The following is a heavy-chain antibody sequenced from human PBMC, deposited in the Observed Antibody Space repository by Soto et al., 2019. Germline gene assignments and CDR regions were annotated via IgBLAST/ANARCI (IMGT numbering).Heavy chain of an antibody. CDR2: IYYSGST. J-gene: IGHJ3*02. CDR3: ARDIAIPPQGGSYPPAFDI. Sequence: SETLSLTCTVSGGSISSGGYYWSWIRQHPGKGLEWIGYIYYSGSTYYNPSLKSRVTISVDTSKNQFSLKLSSVTAADTAVYYCARDIAIPPQGGSYPPAFDIWGQGTMVTVSS. V-gene: IGHV4-31*03. D-gene: IGHD3-16*01. CDR1: GGSISSGGYY.